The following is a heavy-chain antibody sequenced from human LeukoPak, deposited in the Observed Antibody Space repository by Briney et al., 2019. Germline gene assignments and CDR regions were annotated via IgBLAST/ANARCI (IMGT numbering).Heavy chain of an antibody. J-gene: IGHJ5*02. CDR1: GGSISSYY. V-gene: IGHV4-4*07. CDR2: IYTSGST. Sequence: SETLSLTCTVSGGSISSYYWSWIRQPAGKGLEWIGRIYTSGSTNYNPSLKSRVTMSVDTSKNQFSLKLSSVTAADTAVYYCARGDYYGSVNWFDPWGQGTLVTVSS. D-gene: IGHD3-10*01. CDR3: ARGDYYGSVNWFDP.